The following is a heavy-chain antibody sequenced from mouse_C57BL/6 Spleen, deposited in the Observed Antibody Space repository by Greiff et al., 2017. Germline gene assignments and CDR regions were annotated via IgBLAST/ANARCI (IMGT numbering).Heavy chain of an antibody. CDR1: GYAFSSSW. J-gene: IGHJ2*01. D-gene: IGHD1-1*01. CDR3: AREKFITTVVAPYCDY. V-gene: IGHV1-82*01. CDR2: IYPGDGDT. Sequence: QVQLKESGPELVKPGASVKISCKASGYAFSSSWMNWVKQRPGKGLEWIGRIYPGDGDTNYNGKFKGKATLTADKSSSTADMQVSSLTSEDSAVYFCAREKFITTVVAPYCDYWGQGTTLTVSS.